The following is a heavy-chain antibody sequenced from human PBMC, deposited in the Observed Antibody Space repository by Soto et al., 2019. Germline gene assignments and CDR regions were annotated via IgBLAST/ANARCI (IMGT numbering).Heavy chain of an antibody. CDR2: INHSGST. CDR3: ARDRWVGYVSYYYGMDV. V-gene: IGHV4-34*01. Sequence: SETLSLTCAVYGGSFSGYYWSWIRQPPGKGLEWIGEINHSGSTNYNPSPKSRVTISVDTSKNQFSLKLSSVTAADTAVYYCARDRWVGYVSYYYGMDVWGQGTTVTVSS. D-gene: IGHD5-12*01. CDR1: GGSFSGYY. J-gene: IGHJ6*02.